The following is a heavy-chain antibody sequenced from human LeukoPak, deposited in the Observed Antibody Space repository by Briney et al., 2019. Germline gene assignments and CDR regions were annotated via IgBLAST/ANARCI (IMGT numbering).Heavy chain of an antibody. D-gene: IGHD2-2*01. CDR1: GGSISSYY. Sequence: SETLSLTCTVSGGSISSYYWSWIRQPPGKGLEWIWYIYYSGSTNYNPSLKSRVTISVDTSKNQFSLKLSSVTAADTAVYYCARERLGYCSSTSCFHYYGMDVWGQGTTVTVSS. CDR3: ARERLGYCSSTSCFHYYGMDV. CDR2: IYYSGST. J-gene: IGHJ6*02. V-gene: IGHV4-59*01.